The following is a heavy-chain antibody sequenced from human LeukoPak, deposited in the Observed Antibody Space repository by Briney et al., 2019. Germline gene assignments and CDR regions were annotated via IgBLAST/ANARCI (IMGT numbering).Heavy chain of an antibody. V-gene: IGHV3-30*04. CDR1: GFTFSSYA. D-gene: IGHD2-2*01. CDR2: ISYDGSNK. Sequence: GGSLRLSCAASGFTFSSYAMHWVRQAPGKGLEWVAVISYDGSNKYYADSVKGRFTISRDNSKNTLYLQMNSLRAEDTAVYYCARGRDAAIFDYWGQGTLVTVSS. J-gene: IGHJ4*02. CDR3: ARGRDAAIFDY.